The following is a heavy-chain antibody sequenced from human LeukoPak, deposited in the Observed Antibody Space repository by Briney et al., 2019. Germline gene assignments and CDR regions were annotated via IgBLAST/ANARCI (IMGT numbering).Heavy chain of an antibody. D-gene: IGHD2-2*01. CDR2: ISYDGSNK. Sequence: GGSLRLSCAASGFTFSSYGMHWVRQAPGKGLEWVAVISYDGSNKYYADSVKGRFTISRDNSKNTLYLQMNSLRAEDTAVYYCAKDAEDCSSTSCPYYYYYYMDVWGKGTTVTVSS. V-gene: IGHV3-30*18. CDR1: GFTFSSYG. J-gene: IGHJ6*03. CDR3: AKDAEDCSSTSCPYYYYYYMDV.